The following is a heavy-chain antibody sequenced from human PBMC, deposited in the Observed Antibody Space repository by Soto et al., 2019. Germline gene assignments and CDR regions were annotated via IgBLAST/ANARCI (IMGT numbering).Heavy chain of an antibody. J-gene: IGHJ5*02. Sequence: SETLSLTCTVSGGSISSSSYYWGWIRQPPGKGLEWIGSIYYSGSTYYNPSLKSRVTISVDTSKNQFSLKLSSVTAADTAVYYCARHTPVGSGTNNWFDPWGQGILVTVSS. CDR1: GGSISSSSYY. D-gene: IGHD3-10*01. CDR3: ARHTPVGSGTNNWFDP. CDR2: IYYSGST. V-gene: IGHV4-39*01.